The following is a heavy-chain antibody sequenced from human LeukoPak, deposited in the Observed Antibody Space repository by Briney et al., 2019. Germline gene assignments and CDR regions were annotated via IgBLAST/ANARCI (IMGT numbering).Heavy chain of an antibody. V-gene: IGHV4-30-4*08. D-gene: IGHD2-2*01. CDR1: GGSISIGDYY. CDR2: IYYSGST. CDR3: ARFDCSSTSCAGGWFDP. J-gene: IGHJ5*02. Sequence: SETLSLTFTVSGGSISIGDYYWSWLRQPPGKGLEWIGYIYYSGSTYYNPSLKSRVTISVDTSKNQFSPKLSSVTAADTAVYYCARFDCSSTSCAGGWFDPWGQGTLVTVSS.